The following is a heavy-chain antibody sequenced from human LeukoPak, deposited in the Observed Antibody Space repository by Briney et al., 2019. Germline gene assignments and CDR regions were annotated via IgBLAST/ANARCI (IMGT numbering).Heavy chain of an antibody. CDR3: ARGQGGMLDY. D-gene: IGHD3-16*01. J-gene: IGHJ4*02. Sequence: SETLSLTCTVSGGSISSYYWSWIRQPAGKGLEWIGEINHSGSTNYSPSLKSRVTISVDTSKNQFSLKLSSVTAADTAVYYCARGQGGMLDYWGQGTLVTVSS. CDR2: INHSGST. CDR1: GGSISSYY. V-gene: IGHV4-34*01.